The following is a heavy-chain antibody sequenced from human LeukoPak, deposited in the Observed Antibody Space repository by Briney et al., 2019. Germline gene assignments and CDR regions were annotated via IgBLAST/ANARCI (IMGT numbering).Heavy chain of an antibody. CDR2: INTNTGNP. J-gene: IGHJ1*01. D-gene: IGHD6-19*01. V-gene: IGHV7-4-1*02. CDR3: AREGYSSGWPTIVQYFQH. Sequence: ASVTVSCKASGYTFTSYAMNWVRQAPGQGLEWMGWINTNTGNPTYAQGFTGRFVFSLDTSVSTAYLQISSLKAEDTAVYYCAREGYSSGWPTIVQYFQHWGQGTLVTVSS. CDR1: GYTFTSYA.